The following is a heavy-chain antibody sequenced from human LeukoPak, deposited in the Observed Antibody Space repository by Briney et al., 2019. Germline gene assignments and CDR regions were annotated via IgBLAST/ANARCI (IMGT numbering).Heavy chain of an antibody. CDR1: GFTSSIYA. D-gene: IGHD3-10*01. Sequence: GRSLRLSCAASGFTSSIYAMSGVPQAPGKGLQWVSSISSTRSHIYSAASVKSRFTITRDNAENSLDLQMDSLRTEDTAVYYCARASSGSYSPLDYLGQGALVPVSS. CDR2: ISSTRSHI. CDR3: ARASSGSYSPLDY. V-gene: IGHV3-21*01. J-gene: IGHJ4*02.